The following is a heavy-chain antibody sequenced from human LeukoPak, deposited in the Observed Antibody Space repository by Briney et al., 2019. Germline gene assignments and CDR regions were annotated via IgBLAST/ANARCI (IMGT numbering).Heavy chain of an antibody. J-gene: IGHJ4*02. CDR1: GFTFSDYY. V-gene: IGHV3-11*01. CDR3: ASRHRGSYYFDY. Sequence: GGSLRVSCAASGFTFSDYYMSWIRQAPGKGLEWVSYISSSGSTIYYADSVKGRFTISRDNAKNSLYLQMNSLRAEDTAVYYCASRHRGSYYFDYWGQGTLVTVSS. CDR2: ISSSGSTI. D-gene: IGHD1-26*01.